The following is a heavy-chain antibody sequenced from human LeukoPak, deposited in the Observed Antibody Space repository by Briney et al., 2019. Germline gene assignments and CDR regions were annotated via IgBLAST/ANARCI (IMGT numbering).Heavy chain of an antibody. V-gene: IGHV4-59*01. Sequence: PSETLSLTCTVSGGSISSYYWSWIRQPPGKGLEWIGYIYYSGGTNYNPSLKSRVTIPVDTSKNQFSLKLSSVTAADTAVYYCARYRWLQLGPFDYWGQGTQVTVSS. CDR3: ARYRWLQLGPFDY. D-gene: IGHD5-24*01. CDR2: IYYSGGT. J-gene: IGHJ4*02. CDR1: GGSISSYY.